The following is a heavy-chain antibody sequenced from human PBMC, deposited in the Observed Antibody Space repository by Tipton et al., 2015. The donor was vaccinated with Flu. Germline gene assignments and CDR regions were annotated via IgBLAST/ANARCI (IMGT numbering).Heavy chain of an antibody. CDR2: IYSSGST. Sequence: TLSLTCTVSGASISSRSYYWGWIRQPPGKGLEWIGCIYSSGSTYYNPSLKSRVTISLDTSKNQFSLKLSSVTAEDTAVYYCSRVQGPIQLWFNGLGYWGQGTLVTVSS. D-gene: IGHD5-18*01. V-gene: IGHV4-39*07. CDR1: GASISSRSYY. J-gene: IGHJ4*02. CDR3: SRVQGPIQLWFNGLGY.